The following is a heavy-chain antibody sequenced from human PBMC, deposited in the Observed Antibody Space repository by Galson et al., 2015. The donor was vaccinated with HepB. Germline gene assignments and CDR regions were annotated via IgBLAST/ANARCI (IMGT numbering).Heavy chain of an antibody. D-gene: IGHD6-13*01. V-gene: IGHV1-18*04. J-gene: IGHJ5*02. CDR3: ARVYSSSWYNWFEP. CDR2: NSAYNGNT. Sequence: SVKVSCKASGYTFTSYGISWVRQAPGQGVEWMGWNSAYNGNTNYAQNRQGRVTMTTDTSTSTAYMELRSLSSDDTAVYYCARVYSSSWYNWFEPWGQGTLVTVSS. CDR1: GYTFTSYG.